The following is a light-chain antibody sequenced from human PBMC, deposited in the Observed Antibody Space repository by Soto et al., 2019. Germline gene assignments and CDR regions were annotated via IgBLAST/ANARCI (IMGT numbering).Light chain of an antibody. J-gene: IGLJ1*01. CDR1: SSDVGSYNL. V-gene: IGLV2-23*01. Sequence: QSVLTQPASVSGSPGQSIAISCTGTSSDVGSYNLVSWYQQHPGKAPKLMIYEGTKRPSGVSNRFSGSKSGNTASLTISGLQAEDGADYYCCSSAGSSFYVFGSGTKVTVL. CDR2: EGT. CDR3: CSSAGSSFYV.